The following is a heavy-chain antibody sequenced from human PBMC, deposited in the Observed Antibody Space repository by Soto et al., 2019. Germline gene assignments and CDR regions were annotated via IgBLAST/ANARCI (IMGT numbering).Heavy chain of an antibody. V-gene: IGHV4-4*02. CDR1: GGSISSSNW. J-gene: IGHJ4*02. CDR2: IHHSGST. CDR3: ASLPATSDFDY. D-gene: IGHD2-2*01. Sequence: SETLSLTCAVSGGSISSSNWWSWVRQPPGKGLEWIGEIHHSGSTNYNPSLKSRVTISVDKSKNQFSLKLSSVTAADTAVYYCASLPATSDFDYWGQGTLVTVSS.